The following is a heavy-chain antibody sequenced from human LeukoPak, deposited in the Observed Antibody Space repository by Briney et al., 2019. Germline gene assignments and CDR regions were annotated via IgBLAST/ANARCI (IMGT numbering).Heavy chain of an antibody. D-gene: IGHD2-2*01. V-gene: IGHV3-21*01. CDR2: ISSSSSYI. CDR1: GFTFSSYS. Sequence: GGSLRLSCAASGFTFSSYSMNWVRQAPGKGLEWVSSISSSSSYIYYADSVKGQFTISRDNAKNSLYLQMNSLRAEDTAVYYCAREDIVVVPAAMALDYWGQGTLVTVSS. J-gene: IGHJ4*02. CDR3: AREDIVVVPAAMALDY.